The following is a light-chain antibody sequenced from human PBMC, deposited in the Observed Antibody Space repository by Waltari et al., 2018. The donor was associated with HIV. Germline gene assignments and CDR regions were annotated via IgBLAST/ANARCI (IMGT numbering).Light chain of an antibody. CDR3: VLYMGSVGWV. CDR2: TTN. CDR1: PGSVTTPNY. J-gene: IGLJ3*02. V-gene: IGLV8-61*01. Sequence: QTVVTQAPSFSVSPGGTVTLTCCLCPGSVTTPNYPTWYQQTPGQAPRTIIYTTNTRSSGVPDRFSGSILGNKAALTITGAQADDESDYYCVLYMGSVGWVFGGGTRLTVL.